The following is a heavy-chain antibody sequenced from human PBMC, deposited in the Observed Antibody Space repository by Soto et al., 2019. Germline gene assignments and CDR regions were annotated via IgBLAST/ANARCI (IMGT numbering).Heavy chain of an antibody. Sequence: KASETLSLTCTVSGGSISSYYWSWIRQPAGKGLEWIGRIYTSGSTNYNPSLKSRVTMSVDTSKNQFSLKLSSVTAADTAVYYCARGPVVVITGWHWFDPWGQGTLVTVSS. J-gene: IGHJ5*02. D-gene: IGHD3-22*01. CDR1: GGSISSYY. V-gene: IGHV4-4*07. CDR2: IYTSGST. CDR3: ARGPVVVITGWHWFDP.